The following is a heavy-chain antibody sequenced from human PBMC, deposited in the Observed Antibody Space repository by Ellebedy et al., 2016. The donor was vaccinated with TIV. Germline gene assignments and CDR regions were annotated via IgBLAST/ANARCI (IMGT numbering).Heavy chain of an antibody. V-gene: IGHV4-39*01. CDR3: ARVAGVAWDFDH. CDR1: GGSISSSSYY. CDR2: IYYSGST. Sequence: MPSETLSLTCTVSGGSISSSSYYWGWIRQPPGKGLEWIGSIYYSGSTYYNPSLKSRVTISVDTSKNQFSLKLSSVTAADTAVYYCARVAGVAWDFDHWGQGTLVTVSS. J-gene: IGHJ4*02. D-gene: IGHD5-12*01.